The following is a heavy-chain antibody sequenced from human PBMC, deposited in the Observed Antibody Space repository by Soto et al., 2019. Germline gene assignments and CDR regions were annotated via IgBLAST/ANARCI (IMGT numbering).Heavy chain of an antibody. CDR1: GFTFSSYG. V-gene: IGHV3-23*01. CDR3: ARTPGGYYRDI. J-gene: IGHJ3*02. Sequence: EVQLLESGGGLVQPGGSLRLSCAASGFTFSSYGMSWVRQAPGKGLEWVSSISGSGGNTYYADSVKGPFTISRDSSKNTVSLQMNSLRAEDTAVYYCARTPGGYYRDIWGQGTMVTVSS. D-gene: IGHD1-26*01. CDR2: ISGSGGNT.